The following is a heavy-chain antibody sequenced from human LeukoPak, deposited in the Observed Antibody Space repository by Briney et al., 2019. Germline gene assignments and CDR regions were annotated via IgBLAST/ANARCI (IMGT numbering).Heavy chain of an antibody. V-gene: IGHV3-30*18. D-gene: IGHD5-18*01. CDR3: TKDTAMEEDDYYDFGLDV. CDR2: LSHDASNK. CDR1: GFTFSSFG. Sequence: GGPLRLSCTAPGFTFSSFGMHWVRKAPGKGLRWVAVLSHDASNKYYADPVKGRFTISRDISKNTLYLQMNSLRAQDTAVYYFTKDTAMEEDDYYDFGLDVCGQGTTVTVSS. J-gene: IGHJ6*02.